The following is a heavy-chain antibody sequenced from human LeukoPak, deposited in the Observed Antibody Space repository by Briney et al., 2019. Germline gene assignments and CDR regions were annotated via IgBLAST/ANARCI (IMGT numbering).Heavy chain of an antibody. J-gene: IGHJ4*02. Sequence: GGSLRLSRAASGFTFSAYPMNWVRQAPGKGLEWVSSISTSGAYVFYVDSVKGRFTISRDNAKNSLFLHMNSLRAEDTAVYYCARDRYDYGDAHYFDHWGQGTLVTVSS. D-gene: IGHD4-17*01. CDR1: GFTFSAYP. CDR3: ARDRYDYGDAHYFDH. V-gene: IGHV3-21*06. CDR2: ISTSGAYV.